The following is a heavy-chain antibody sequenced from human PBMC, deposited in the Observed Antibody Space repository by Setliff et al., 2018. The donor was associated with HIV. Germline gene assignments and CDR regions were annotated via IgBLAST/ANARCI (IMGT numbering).Heavy chain of an antibody. D-gene: IGHD3-10*01. CDR1: GGSISSYS. J-gene: IGHJ3*02. CDR3: ARASYYGSGIYYRMGAFDI. Sequence: SETLSLTCTVSGGSISSYSWSWIRQPPGKGLEWIGYISSGSTNYNPSLKSRVTISVDTSKNQFSLKLSSVTAADTAVYYCARASYYGSGIYYRMGAFDIWGQGTMVTVSS. CDR2: ISSGST. V-gene: IGHV4-4*08.